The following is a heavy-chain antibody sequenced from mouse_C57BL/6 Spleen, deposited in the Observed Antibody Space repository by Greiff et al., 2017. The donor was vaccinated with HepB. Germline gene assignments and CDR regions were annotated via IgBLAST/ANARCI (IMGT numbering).Heavy chain of an antibody. Sequence: VQLKQSGPELVKPGASVKIPCKASGYTFTDYNMEWVKQSHGKSLEWIGDINPNNGGTIYNQKFKGKATLTVDKSSSTAYMELRSLTSEDTAVYYCARSLYYYGSYAMDYWGQGTSVTVSS. D-gene: IGHD1-1*01. CDR3: ARSLYYYGSYAMDY. V-gene: IGHV1-18*01. J-gene: IGHJ4*01. CDR2: INPNNGGT. CDR1: GYTFTDYN.